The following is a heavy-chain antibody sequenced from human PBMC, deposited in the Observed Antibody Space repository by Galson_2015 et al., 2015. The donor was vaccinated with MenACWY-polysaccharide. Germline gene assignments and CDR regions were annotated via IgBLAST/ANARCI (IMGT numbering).Heavy chain of an antibody. D-gene: IGHD4-23*01. V-gene: IGHV1-8*01. Sequence: SVKVSCKASGYTFTNYDLNWVRQATGQGPEWMGWMNPNSGATGFAQKFQGRLTMTRSTSISTAYMELSSLTSEDTAVYYCARDYGGNSGWFDPWGRGTLVTVSS. CDR1: GYTFTNYD. CDR2: MNPNSGAT. J-gene: IGHJ2*01. CDR3: ARDYGGNSGWFDP.